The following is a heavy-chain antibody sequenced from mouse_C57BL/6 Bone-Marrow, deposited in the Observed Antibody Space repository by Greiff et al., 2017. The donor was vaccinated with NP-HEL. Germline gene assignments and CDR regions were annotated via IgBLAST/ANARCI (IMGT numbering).Heavy chain of an antibody. V-gene: IGHV1-64*01. CDR1: GYTFTSYW. J-gene: IGHJ2*01. D-gene: IGHD2-4*01. Sequence: QVQLQQPGAELVKPGASVKLSCKASGYTFTSYWMHWVKQRPGQGLEWIGMIHPNSGSTNYNEKFKSKATLTVDKSSSTAYMQLSSLTSEDSAVYYCARRVITTRNYFGYWGQGTTLTVSS. CDR3: ARRVITTRNYFGY. CDR2: IHPNSGST.